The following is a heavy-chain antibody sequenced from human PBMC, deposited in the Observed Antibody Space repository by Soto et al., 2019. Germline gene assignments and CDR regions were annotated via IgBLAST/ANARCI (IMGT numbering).Heavy chain of an antibody. CDR2: IIPIFGTA. Sequence: SVKVSCTASGGTVSSYAISWVRQAPGQGLEWMGGIIPIFGTANYEQKFQGRVTITADEPTSTAYLELSSLRSEDTAVYYCARVKVDYYGMDVWGQGTTVTVSS. V-gene: IGHV1-69*13. J-gene: IGHJ6*02. D-gene: IGHD2-15*01. CDR1: GGTVSSYA. CDR3: ARVKVDYYGMDV.